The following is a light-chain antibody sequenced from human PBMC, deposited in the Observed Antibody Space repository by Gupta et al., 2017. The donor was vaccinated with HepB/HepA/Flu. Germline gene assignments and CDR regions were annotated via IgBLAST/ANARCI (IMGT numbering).Light chain of an antibody. CDR2: DVT. Sequence: QSALPQPASVPGSPGQSTTIPCTVSSSDVGGYNYVSWYQQHPGKVPKLIIHDVTNRPSGVSNRFSGSKSGSTASLTISGLQTDDEADYYCSSHTSSNSYVFGTGTKVTVL. V-gene: IGLV2-14*03. CDR3: SSHTSSNSYV. J-gene: IGLJ1*01. CDR1: SSDVGGYNY.